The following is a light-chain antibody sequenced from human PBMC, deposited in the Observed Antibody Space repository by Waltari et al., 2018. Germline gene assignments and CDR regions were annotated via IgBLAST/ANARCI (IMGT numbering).Light chain of an antibody. Sequence: EIVMTQSPATLSVSPGERATLSCRASQSVFSNVAWYQQKPGQAPRLLMYEASIRATGISAKFRGSGSGTEFTLTISRVQSEDFAVYYCQQYNRWPPITFGQGKRLEIK. V-gene: IGKV3-15*01. CDR3: QQYNRWPPIT. J-gene: IGKJ5*01. CDR1: QSVFSN. CDR2: EAS.